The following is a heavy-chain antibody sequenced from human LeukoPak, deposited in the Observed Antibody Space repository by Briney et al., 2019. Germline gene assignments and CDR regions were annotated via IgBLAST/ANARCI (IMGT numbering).Heavy chain of an antibody. V-gene: IGHV3-7*01. Sequence: HPGGSLRLSCAASGFSFSSYWMNWVRQAPGKGLEWVANIKQDGSEKYYVDSVKGRFTISRDNAENSLYLQMNSLRAEDTAVYYCARGMTVAANWFDSWGQGTLVTVSS. CDR1: GFSFSSYW. CDR3: ARGMTVAANWFDS. D-gene: IGHD6-19*01. CDR2: IKQDGSEK. J-gene: IGHJ5*01.